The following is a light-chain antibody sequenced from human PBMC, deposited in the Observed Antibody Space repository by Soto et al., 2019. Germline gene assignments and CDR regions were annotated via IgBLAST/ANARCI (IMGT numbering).Light chain of an antibody. Sequence: DIQMTQSPSSLSASVGDRVTITCQSSQSIISYLNWYQQKARKAPQLLIYAASSLQSGVPARFSGRVSRTDFILSISSLQPEDSAIYFFQQSYSSPRTFVQGNQLEI. CDR3: QQSYSSPRT. CDR1: QSIISY. CDR2: AAS. J-gene: IGKJ2*01. V-gene: IGKV1-39*01.